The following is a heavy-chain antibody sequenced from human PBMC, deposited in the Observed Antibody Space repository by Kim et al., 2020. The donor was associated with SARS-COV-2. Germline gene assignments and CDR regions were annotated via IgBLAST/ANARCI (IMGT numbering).Heavy chain of an antibody. D-gene: IGHD1-26*01. V-gene: IGHV3-20*04. J-gene: IGHJ6*02. Sequence: GGSLRLSCAASGFTFDDYGMSWVRQAPGKGLEWVSGINWNGGSTGYADSVKGQFTISRDNAKNSLYLQMNSLRAEDTALYYCARGEDDYYYYGMDVWGQGTTVTVSS. CDR2: INWNGGST. CDR3: ARGEDDYYYYGMDV. CDR1: GFTFDDYG.